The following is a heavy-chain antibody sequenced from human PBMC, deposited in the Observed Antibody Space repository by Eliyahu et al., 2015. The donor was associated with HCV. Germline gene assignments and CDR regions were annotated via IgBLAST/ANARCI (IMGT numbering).Heavy chain of an antibody. Sequence: EVQLVESGGGLVQPGGSLRLSCAASGFAFXXYDMIWVRQAPGKGLGWVSYISNSGSTIYYADSVKGRFTISRDNAKNSLYLQMNSLRAEDTAVYYCARDYITQVRGSWSGDYWGQGTLVTVSS. D-gene: IGHD3-10*01. CDR1: GFAFXXYD. CDR3: ARDYITQVRGSWSGDY. J-gene: IGHJ4*02. V-gene: IGHV3-48*03. CDR2: ISNSGSTI.